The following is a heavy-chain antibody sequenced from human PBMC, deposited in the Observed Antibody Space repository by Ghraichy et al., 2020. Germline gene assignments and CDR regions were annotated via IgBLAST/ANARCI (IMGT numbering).Heavy chain of an antibody. J-gene: IGHJ5*02. CDR3: AKGPASYLEAYNWFDP. Sequence: GGSLRLSCAASGFTFSSYAMSWVRQAPGKGLEWVSAISGSGGSTYYADSVKGRFTISRDNSKNTLYLQMNSLRAEDTAVYYCAKGPASYLEAYNWFDPWGQGTLVTVSS. CDR1: GFTFSSYA. CDR2: ISGSGGST. V-gene: IGHV3-23*01.